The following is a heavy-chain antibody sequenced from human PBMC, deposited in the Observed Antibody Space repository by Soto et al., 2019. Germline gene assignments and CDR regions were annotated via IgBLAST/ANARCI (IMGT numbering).Heavy chain of an antibody. CDR1: GFTFSSFA. J-gene: IGHJ4*02. CDR3: ARAYDSSMNYFDY. Sequence: QVQLVESGGGVVQPGRSLRLSCAASGFTFSSFAIHWVRQAPGKGLEWVSRISYDGSNKYYADSVKGRFTISRDNYKNTLSLQMTSLRAEDTAVYYCARAYDSSMNYFDYWGQGTLVTVSS. D-gene: IGHD3-22*01. CDR2: ISYDGSNK. V-gene: IGHV3-30-3*01.